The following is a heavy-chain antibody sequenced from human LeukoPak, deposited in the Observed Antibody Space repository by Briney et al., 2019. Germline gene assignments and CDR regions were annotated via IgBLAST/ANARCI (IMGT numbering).Heavy chain of an antibody. CDR2: IYYSGST. CDR3: ARITAGIAVAGTVDY. J-gene: IGHJ4*02. CDR1: GGSISSSSYH. D-gene: IGHD6-19*01. Sequence: SETLSLTCTVSGGSISSSSYHWGWIRQPPGKGLEWIGSIYYSGSTYYNPSLKSRVTISVDTSKNQCSLKLSSVTAADTAVYYCARITAGIAVAGTVDYWGQGTLVTVSS. V-gene: IGHV4-39*01.